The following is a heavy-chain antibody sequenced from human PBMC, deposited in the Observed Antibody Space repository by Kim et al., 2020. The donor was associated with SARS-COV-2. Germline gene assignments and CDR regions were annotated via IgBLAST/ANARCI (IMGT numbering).Heavy chain of an antibody. V-gene: IGHV3-30*01. CDR3: ASTPYCSGGSCFDY. Sequence: ADSVKGRFTISRDNSKNTLYLQMNSLRAEDTAVYYCASTPYCSGGSCFDYWGQGTLVTVSS. J-gene: IGHJ4*02. D-gene: IGHD2-15*01.